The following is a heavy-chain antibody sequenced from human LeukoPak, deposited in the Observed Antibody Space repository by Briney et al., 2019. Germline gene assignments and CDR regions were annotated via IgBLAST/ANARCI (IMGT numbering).Heavy chain of an antibody. V-gene: IGHV4-59*01. CDR3: ARDLRDYDILTGGGYYYYYYMDV. Sequence: PSETLSLTCTVSGSSINNYYWSWIRQPPGRGLEWIGQIYYSGITSYNPSLKSRVTISVDTSKNQFSLKLSSVTAADTAVYYCARDLRDYDILTGGGYYYYYYMDVWGKGTTVTVSS. CDR2: IYYSGIT. J-gene: IGHJ6*03. CDR1: GSSINNYY. D-gene: IGHD3-9*01.